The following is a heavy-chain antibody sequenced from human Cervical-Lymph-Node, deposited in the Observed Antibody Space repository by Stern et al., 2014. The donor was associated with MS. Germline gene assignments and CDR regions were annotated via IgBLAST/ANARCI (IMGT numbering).Heavy chain of an antibody. CDR2: ISGYNGDT. D-gene: IGHD3-3*01. CDR3: VREPMTIYGILNTRRLYYFDH. J-gene: IGHJ4*02. CDR1: GYTFTSYG. Sequence: QVQLVQSGGEMKQPGASVKISCQTSGYTFTSYGISWVRQAPGQGLEWLGWISGYNGDTNYAQKFQGRAIATRDPFSRTLYLELKSLRYDDTAVYYCVREPMTIYGILNTRRLYYFDHWGQGTVVTVSS. V-gene: IGHV1-18*01.